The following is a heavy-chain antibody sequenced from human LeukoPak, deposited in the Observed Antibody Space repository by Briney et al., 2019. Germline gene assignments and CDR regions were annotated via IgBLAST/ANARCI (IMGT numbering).Heavy chain of an antibody. D-gene: IGHD3-10*01. Sequence: PGGSLRLSCAASGFTFSSYAMHWVRQAPGKGLEWVAVISYDGSNKYYADSVKGRFTISRDNSKNTLYLQMSSLRAEDTAVYYCAKGVPFDYWGQGTLVTVSS. CDR3: AKGVPFDY. V-gene: IGHV3-30-3*01. J-gene: IGHJ4*02. CDR1: GFTFSSYA. CDR2: ISYDGSNK.